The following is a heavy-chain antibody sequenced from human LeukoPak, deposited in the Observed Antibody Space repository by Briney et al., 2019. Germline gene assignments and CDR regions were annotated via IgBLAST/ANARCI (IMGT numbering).Heavy chain of an antibody. Sequence: GGSLRLSCAASGFTFSSYSMNWVRQAPGKGLEWVSSISSSSSYIYYADSVKGRFTISRDNAKNSLYLQMNSLRPEDTAVYYCARDGRIQLWSQDYYYYYMDVWGKGTTVTVSS. CDR3: ARDGRIQLWSQDYYYYYMDV. V-gene: IGHV3-21*01. D-gene: IGHD5-18*01. J-gene: IGHJ6*03. CDR1: GFTFSSYS. CDR2: ISSSSSYI.